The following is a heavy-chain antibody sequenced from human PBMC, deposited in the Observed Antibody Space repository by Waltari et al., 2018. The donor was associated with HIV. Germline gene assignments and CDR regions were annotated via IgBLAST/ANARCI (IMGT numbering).Heavy chain of an antibody. D-gene: IGHD4-17*01. CDR3: ATLRTVTGTIDD. V-gene: IGHV4-39*01. J-gene: IGHJ4*02. CDR1: TGYITQTYY. Sequence: QLQLPESGPALVKPSDTLPLTCPAPTGYITQTYYCGRVRASPGTVLEWTGTVYSNGVTHCTPALESRVTMSVDTSKNQFSLTLTSVTAADTALYFCATLRTVTGTIDDWGQGILVTVSS. CDR2: VYSNGVT.